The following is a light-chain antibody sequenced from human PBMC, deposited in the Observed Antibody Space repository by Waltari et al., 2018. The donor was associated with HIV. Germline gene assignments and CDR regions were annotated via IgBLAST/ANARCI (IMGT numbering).Light chain of an antibody. J-gene: IGLJ3*02. CDR2: LNGDGSH. Sequence: QLVLTQSPSASASLGASVTPPPTLNSGHTNYAIAWHQQQPEKGPRYLMKLNGDGSHTKGDGIPDRFSGSSSGAERYLTISSLQSDDEADYYCQSWDADIHVFGGGTKLTVL. V-gene: IGLV4-69*01. CDR3: QSWDADIHV. CDR1: SGHTNYA.